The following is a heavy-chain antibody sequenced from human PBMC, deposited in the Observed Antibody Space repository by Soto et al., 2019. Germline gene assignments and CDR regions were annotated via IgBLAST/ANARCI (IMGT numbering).Heavy chain of an antibody. CDR1: GYTFTSYA. CDR3: ARAVGLDSSWYPFDY. J-gene: IGHJ4*02. V-gene: IGHV1-3*01. CDR2: INSGNGNT. Sequence: GASVKVSCKASGYTFTSYAMHWVRQAPGQRLEWMGWINSGNGNTKYSQKFQGRVTITRDTSASTAYMELSSLRSEDTAVYYCARAVGLDSSWYPFDYWGQGTLVTVSS. D-gene: IGHD6-13*01.